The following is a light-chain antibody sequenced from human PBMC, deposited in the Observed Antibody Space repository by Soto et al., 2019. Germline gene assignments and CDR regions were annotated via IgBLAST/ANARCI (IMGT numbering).Light chain of an antibody. V-gene: IGLV2-23*02. CDR1: SSDVGSYNL. CDR3: CSYAGSSAPYV. J-gene: IGLJ1*01. CDR2: EVT. Sequence: QSALTQPASVSGSPGQSITISCTGTSSDVGSYNLVSWYQQLPGKAPKLMIYEVTKRPSGVSNRFSGSKSGNTASLTISGLQTEDEADYYCCSYAGSSAPYVFGTGTKLTVL.